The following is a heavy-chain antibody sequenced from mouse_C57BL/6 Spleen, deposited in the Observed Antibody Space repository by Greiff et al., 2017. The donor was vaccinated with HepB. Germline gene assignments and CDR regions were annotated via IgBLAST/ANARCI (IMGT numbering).Heavy chain of an antibody. CDR2: IYPGSGST. J-gene: IGHJ2*01. CDR1: GYTFTSYW. V-gene: IGHV1-55*01. Sequence: QVQLQQPGAELVKPGASVKMSCKASGYTFTSYWITWVKQRPGQGLEWIGDIYPGSGSTNYNEKFKSKATLTVDTSSSTAYMQLSSLTSEDSAVYYCARGLLVTTVVAFDYWGQGTTLTVSS. CDR3: ARGLLVTTVVAFDY. D-gene: IGHD1-1*01.